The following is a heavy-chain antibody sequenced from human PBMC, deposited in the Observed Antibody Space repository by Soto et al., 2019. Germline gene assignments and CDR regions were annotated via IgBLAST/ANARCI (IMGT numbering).Heavy chain of an antibody. CDR1: SGSISSGSHY. CDR2: FYYSGSS. J-gene: IGHJ4*02. Sequence: QLQLQESGPGLVKPSETLSLTCTVSSGSISSGSHYWGWIRQPPGKGLEWIGSFYYSGSSYYNPSLKSRVTLSVDTSKNQFSLKQSSVTAADTAVYYCARTRVLGSCSSASCHVTDFDYWGQGTLVTVSS. V-gene: IGHV4-39*01. D-gene: IGHD2-2*01. CDR3: ARTRVLGSCSSASCHVTDFDY.